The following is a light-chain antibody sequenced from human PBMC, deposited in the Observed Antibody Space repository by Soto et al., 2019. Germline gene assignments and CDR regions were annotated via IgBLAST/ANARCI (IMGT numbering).Light chain of an antibody. CDR3: QQYNDYSWT. V-gene: IGKV1-5*03. CDR1: QSISAW. CDR2: KAS. Sequence: DIQMTQSPSTLAASVGDRVSINCRASQSISAWLAWYQQKTGKAPRLLIYKASTLEIGVPSRFSGSGSGTEFTLTISRLQPDDVETYYCQQYNDYSWTFGQGTKVDIK. J-gene: IGKJ1*01.